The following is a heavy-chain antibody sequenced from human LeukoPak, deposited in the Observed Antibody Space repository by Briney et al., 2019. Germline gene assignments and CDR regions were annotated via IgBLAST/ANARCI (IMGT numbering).Heavy chain of an antibody. Sequence: GGSLRLSCAASGFTFSNHYMHWVRQAPGKGLVSVSRIDPNGRYTSYADSVKGRFTISRDNSKNTLYLQMNSLRAEDTAVYYCARALTGGTFAYWGQGTLVTVSS. V-gene: IGHV3-74*01. D-gene: IGHD7-27*01. J-gene: IGHJ4*02. CDR2: IDPNGRYT. CDR1: GFTFSNHY. CDR3: ARALTGGTFAY.